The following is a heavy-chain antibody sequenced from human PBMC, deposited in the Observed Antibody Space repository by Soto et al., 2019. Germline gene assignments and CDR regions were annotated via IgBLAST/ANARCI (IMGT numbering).Heavy chain of an antibody. CDR1: GYTFTSYG. V-gene: IGHV1-18*01. Sequence: GASVKVSCKASGYTFTSYGISWVRQAPGQGLEWMGWISAYNGNTNYAQKLQGRVTMTTDTSTSTAYMELRSLRSADTAVYYCARDLSVVAENPYYYYMDVWGKGTTVTVSS. CDR2: ISAYNGNT. CDR3: ARDLSVVAENPYYYYMDV. D-gene: IGHD2-15*01. J-gene: IGHJ6*03.